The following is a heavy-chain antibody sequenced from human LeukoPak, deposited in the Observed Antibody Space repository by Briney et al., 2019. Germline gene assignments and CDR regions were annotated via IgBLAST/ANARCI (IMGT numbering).Heavy chain of an antibody. CDR2: IYYSGSI. J-gene: IGHJ6*02. D-gene: IGHD2-15*01. V-gene: IGHV4-59*01. Sequence: SETLSLTCTVSGGSISSDFWSWIRQPPGKGLEWIGYIYYSGSIKYNPSLKSRVTISVDTSKSQFSLKLSSVTAADTAVYYCARSKGSYYYYGTDVWGQGTTVTVSS. CDR1: GGSISSDF. CDR3: ARSKGSYYYYGTDV.